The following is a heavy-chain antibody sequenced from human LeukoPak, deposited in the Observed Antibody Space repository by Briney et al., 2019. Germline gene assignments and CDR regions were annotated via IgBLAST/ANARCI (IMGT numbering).Heavy chain of an antibody. Sequence: ASVKVSCKASGGTFSSYAISWVRQAPGQGLEWKGGIIPIFGTANYAQKFQGRVTITADKSTSTAYMELSSLRSEDTAVYYCARTEQQLFGWFDPWGQGTLVTVSS. J-gene: IGHJ5*02. CDR3: ARTEQQLFGWFDP. V-gene: IGHV1-69*06. CDR2: IIPIFGTA. D-gene: IGHD6-13*01. CDR1: GGTFSSYA.